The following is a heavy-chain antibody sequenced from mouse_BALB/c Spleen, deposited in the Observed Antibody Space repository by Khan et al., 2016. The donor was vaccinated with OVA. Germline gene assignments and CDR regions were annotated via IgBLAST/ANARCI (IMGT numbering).Heavy chain of an antibody. D-gene: IGHD2-1*01. J-gene: IGHJ1*01. CDR2: IGSAGIYT. Sequence: EVELVESGGGLVKPGGSLKLSCAATGFSFSSYTMSWVRQTPEKRLEGVATIGSAGIYTYYPDSVKGRFTISRDNAKNTLYLQMSSLKSEDTAMYYCTRDGNYAHWYFDVWGAGTTVTVSS. CDR1: GFSFSSYT. V-gene: IGHV5-6-4*01. CDR3: TRDGNYAHWYFDV.